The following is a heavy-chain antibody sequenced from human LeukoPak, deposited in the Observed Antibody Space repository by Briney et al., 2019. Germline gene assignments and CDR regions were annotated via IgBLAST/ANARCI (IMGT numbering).Heavy chain of an antibody. CDR1: GFTFSSYW. J-gene: IGHJ5*02. CDR2: MKQDGSEK. D-gene: IGHD2-8*02. Sequence: GGSLRLSCAASGFTFSSYWMSWVRQAPGKGLEWVANMKQDGSEKYYLDSVKGRFTISRDNAKNSLYLQMNSLRAEDTAVYYCAKREPGPNWFDPWGLELWSPSPQ. V-gene: IGHV3-7*01. CDR3: AKREPGPNWFDP.